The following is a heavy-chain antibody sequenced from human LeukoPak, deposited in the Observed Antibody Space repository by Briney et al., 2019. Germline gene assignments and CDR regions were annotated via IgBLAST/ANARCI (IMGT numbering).Heavy chain of an antibody. Sequence: GGSLRLSCAASGFTFSSYEMNWVRQAPGKGLEWVSYISSSGSTIYYAYSVKGRFTISRDNAKNSLYLQMNSLRAEDTAVYYCARVDVGATSDYWGQGTLVTVSS. J-gene: IGHJ4*02. CDR2: ISSSGSTI. CDR3: ARVDVGATSDY. CDR1: GFTFSSYE. D-gene: IGHD1-26*01. V-gene: IGHV3-48*03.